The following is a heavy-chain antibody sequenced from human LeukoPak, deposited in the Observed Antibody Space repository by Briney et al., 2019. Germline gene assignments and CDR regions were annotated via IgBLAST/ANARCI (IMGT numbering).Heavy chain of an antibody. CDR1: GDSVASYSAA. J-gene: IGHJ5*02. Sequence: SQTLSLTCAFSGDSVASYSAAWNWIRQSPSRGLEWLGRTYYRSEWYNDYAVSVKSRITINPDTSKNQFSLQLNSVTPEDTAVYYCATSSSSWYFRFDPWGQGTLVTVSS. D-gene: IGHD6-13*01. V-gene: IGHV6-1*01. CDR2: TYYRSEWYN. CDR3: ATSSSSWYFRFDP.